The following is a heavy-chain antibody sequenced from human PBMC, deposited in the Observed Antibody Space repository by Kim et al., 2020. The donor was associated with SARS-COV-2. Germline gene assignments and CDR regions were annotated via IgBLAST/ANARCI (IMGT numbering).Heavy chain of an antibody. Sequence: VKGRITITRDNAKSSLYLRMNSLRAEDTAVYYCARARGIAAAANYSGMDVWGQGTTVTVSS. J-gene: IGHJ6*02. D-gene: IGHD6-13*01. V-gene: IGHV3-11*06. CDR3: ARARGIAAAANYSGMDV.